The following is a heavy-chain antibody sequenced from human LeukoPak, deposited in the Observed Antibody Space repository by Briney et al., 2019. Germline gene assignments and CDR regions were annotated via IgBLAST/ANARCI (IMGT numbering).Heavy chain of an antibody. CDR1: GFTFSSYS. V-gene: IGHV3-21*04. D-gene: IGHD3-10*01. CDR3: AKGTPYYGSGEWRFDY. CDR2: ISGSSYYI. J-gene: IGHJ4*02. Sequence: PGGSLRLSCAASGFTFSSYSMNWVRQAPGKGLEWVSSISGSSYYIYYADSVKGRFTISRDNSKNTLYLQMNSLRAEDTAVYYCAKGTPYYGSGEWRFDYWGQGTLVTVSS.